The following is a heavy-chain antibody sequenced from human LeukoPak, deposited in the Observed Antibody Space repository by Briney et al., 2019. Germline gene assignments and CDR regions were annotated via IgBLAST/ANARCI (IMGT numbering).Heavy chain of an antibody. Sequence: SETLSLTCTVSGGSISSDSYYWAWIRQPPGKGLEWIASIYYSGSTYYNPSLKSRVPISVDTSRNQFSLKLSSVTAADTAVYYCASLAVAGLSEGYWGQGTLVIVSS. D-gene: IGHD6-19*01. J-gene: IGHJ4*02. V-gene: IGHV4-39*01. CDR3: ASLAVAGLSEGY. CDR2: IYYSGST. CDR1: GGSISSDSYY.